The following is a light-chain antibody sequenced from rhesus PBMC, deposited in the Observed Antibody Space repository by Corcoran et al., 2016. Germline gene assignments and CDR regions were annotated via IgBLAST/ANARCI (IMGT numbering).Light chain of an antibody. CDR3: QQYKSYPWT. CDR1: QGISSY. J-gene: IGKJ1*01. Sequence: DIQMTQSPSSLSASVGDTVTITCRASQGISSYLNWFQQKPGKAPKLLIYAATTLQSGVPSRLSGGGSGTDFHLAISSLRPEDFATYYCQQYKSYPWTFGQGTKVEIK. CDR2: AAT. V-gene: IGKV1-28*02.